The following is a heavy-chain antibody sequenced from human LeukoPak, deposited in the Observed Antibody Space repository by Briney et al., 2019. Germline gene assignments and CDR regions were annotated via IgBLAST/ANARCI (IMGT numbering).Heavy chain of an antibody. D-gene: IGHD3-10*01. J-gene: IGHJ4*02. V-gene: IGHV1-18*01. CDR2: ISAYNGNT. CDR3: ARDDFGSGSYYPRGVDY. CDR1: GYTFTSYG. Sequence: ASVKVSCKASGYTFTSYGISWVRQAPGQGLEWMGWISAYNGNTNYAQKLQGRVTMTTDTSTSTAYMELRSLRSDDTAVYYCARDDFGSGSYYPRGVDYWGQGTLVTVSS.